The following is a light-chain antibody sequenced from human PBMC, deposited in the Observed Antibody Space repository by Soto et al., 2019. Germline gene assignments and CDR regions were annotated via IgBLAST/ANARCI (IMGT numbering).Light chain of an antibody. CDR2: YDT. V-gene: IGLV3-21*04. CDR1: NIGSKR. Sequence: SYELTQPPSVSVSPGKTAKITCGGDNIGSKRVNWYQQKPGQAPVLVIYYDTDRPSGIPERFFGSTPGDTATLTISRVEAGDEADYYCQVWDISSDHVIFGGGTKLTVL. CDR3: QVWDISSDHVI. J-gene: IGLJ2*01.